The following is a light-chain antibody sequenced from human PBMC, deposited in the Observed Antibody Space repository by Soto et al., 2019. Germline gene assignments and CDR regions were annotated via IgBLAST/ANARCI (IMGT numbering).Light chain of an antibody. CDR3: QQTFTSLFT. Sequence: DIQMTQSPSTLSASVGDRVTITCRASQTIGKYLSWYQQKPGTAPKLLIYGVSSLQAGVPSRFSGRGSGTDFTLTISSLQPEDSATYFCQQTFTSLFTFGPGTRVDLK. CDR2: GVS. J-gene: IGKJ3*01. CDR1: QTIGKY. V-gene: IGKV1-39*01.